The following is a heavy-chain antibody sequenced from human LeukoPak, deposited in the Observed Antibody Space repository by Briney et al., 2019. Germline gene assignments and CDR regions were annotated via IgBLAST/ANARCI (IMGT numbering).Heavy chain of an antibody. CDR1: GGSFSGYY. CDR3: ARGPSSGAITFGGVIASPHYDF. Sequence: PSETLSLTCAVYGGSFSGYYWSWIRQPPGKGLEWIGEINHSGSTNYNPSLKSRVTISVDTSKNQFSLKLSSVTAADTVVYYCARGPSSGAITFGGVIASPHYDFWGQGALVTVSS. J-gene: IGHJ4*02. CDR2: INHSGST. V-gene: IGHV4-34*01. D-gene: IGHD3-16*02.